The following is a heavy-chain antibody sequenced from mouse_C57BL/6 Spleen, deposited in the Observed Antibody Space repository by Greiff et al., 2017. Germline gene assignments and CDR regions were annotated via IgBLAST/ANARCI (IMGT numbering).Heavy chain of an antibody. Sequence: EVQLQQSGPELVKPGASVKISCKASGYSFTGYYMNWVKQSPEKSLEWIGEINPSTGGTTYNQKFKAKATLTVDKSSSTAYMQLKSLTSEDSAVYYCGRLPWVYPWYAMDYWGQGTSVTVSS. CDR2: INPSTGGT. CDR1: GYSFTGYY. V-gene: IGHV1-42*01. CDR3: GRLPWVYPWYAMDY. D-gene: IGHD2-1*01. J-gene: IGHJ4*01.